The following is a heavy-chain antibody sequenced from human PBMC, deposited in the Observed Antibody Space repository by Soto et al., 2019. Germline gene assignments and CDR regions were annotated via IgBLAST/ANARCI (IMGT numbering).Heavy chain of an antibody. J-gene: IGHJ4*02. V-gene: IGHV3-74*01. D-gene: IGHD3-10*01. CDR1: GFTFSSHW. CDR3: ARESMVGTSIDY. Sequence: VQLVESGGGLVQPGGSLRLSCAASGFTFSSHWMHWVRQAPGQGLVWVSRMNSDGRSTSYADSVKGRFTTSRDNAKNTLYLQMNSLGAEDTAVYYCARESMVGTSIDYWGQGILVTVSS. CDR2: MNSDGRST.